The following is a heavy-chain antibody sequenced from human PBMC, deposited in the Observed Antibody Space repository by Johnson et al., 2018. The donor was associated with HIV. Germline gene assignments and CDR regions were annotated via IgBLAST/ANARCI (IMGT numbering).Heavy chain of an antibody. V-gene: IGHV3-15*01. Sequence: VQLVESGGGLVQPGGSLRLSCAASGFTFNNAWMSWVRQAPGKGLEWVGHIKSKSDGGTTDYAAPVKGRFSISRDDSKNTLYLQMNNLKTEDTALYYCTRVVVITQEKWGQGTMVTVSS. CDR2: IKSKSDGGTT. D-gene: IGHD3-22*01. CDR1: GFTFNNAW. J-gene: IGHJ3*01. CDR3: TRVVVITQEK.